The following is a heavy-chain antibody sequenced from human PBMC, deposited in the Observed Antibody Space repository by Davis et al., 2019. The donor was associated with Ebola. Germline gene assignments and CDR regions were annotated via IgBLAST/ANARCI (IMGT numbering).Heavy chain of an antibody. V-gene: IGHV4-59*01. CDR1: GDSLSSYY. Sequence: PSETLSLTCTVSGDSLSSYYWNWFRQPPGRGLEWIGYVYHRGIFYSGSTNYNPSLKSRVAISVDTSKNQFSLRLTSVIAADTAVYYCARGATRPFGEVMEMFDFWGQGTLVSVPS. CDR2: VYHRGIFYSGST. J-gene: IGHJ4*02. D-gene: IGHD3-3*01. CDR3: ARGATRPFGEVMEMFDF.